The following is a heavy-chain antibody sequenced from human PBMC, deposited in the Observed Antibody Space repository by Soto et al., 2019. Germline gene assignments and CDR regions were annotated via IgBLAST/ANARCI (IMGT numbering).Heavy chain of an antibody. V-gene: IGHV2-70*01. Sequence: SGPTLVNPTQTLTLTCTFSGFSLTTSGMSVSWIRQPPGKALEWLALIDWDDDRYYSTSLKTRLTISTDTSKNQVVLTMTNMDPVDTATYYCARGVVVATTAWFDPWGQGTLVTVSS. CDR1: GFSLTTSGMS. CDR2: IDWDDDR. J-gene: IGHJ5*02. D-gene: IGHD2-15*01. CDR3: ARGVVVATTAWFDP.